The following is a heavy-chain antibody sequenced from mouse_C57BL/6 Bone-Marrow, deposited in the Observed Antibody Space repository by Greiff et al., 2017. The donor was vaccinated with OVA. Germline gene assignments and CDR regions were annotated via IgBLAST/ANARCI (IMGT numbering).Heavy chain of an antibody. J-gene: IGHJ1*03. CDR3: ARTPYYYGSSYGYFDV. V-gene: IGHV1-39*01. CDR2: INPNYGTT. D-gene: IGHD1-1*01. Sequence: VQLKESGPELVKPGASVKISCKASGYSFTDYNLNWVKQSNGKSLEWIGVINPNYGTTSYNQKFKGKATLTVDQSSSTAYMQLNSLTSEDSAVYYCARTPYYYGSSYGYFDVWGTGTTVTVSS. CDR1: GYSFTDYN.